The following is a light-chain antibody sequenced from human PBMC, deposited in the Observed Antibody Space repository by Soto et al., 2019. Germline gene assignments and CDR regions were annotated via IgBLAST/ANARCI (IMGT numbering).Light chain of an antibody. V-gene: IGKV1D-16*01. CDR3: QYYGGEGT. CDR2: AAS. CDR1: QGISSW. Sequence: DIQMTQSPSSLSASVGDRVTITCRASQGISSWLAWYQQKPEKAPKSLIYAASSLQSGVPSRFSGSGSGTDFTLTINRLEPEDFAVYFCQYYGGEGTFGQGTKVEIK. J-gene: IGKJ1*01.